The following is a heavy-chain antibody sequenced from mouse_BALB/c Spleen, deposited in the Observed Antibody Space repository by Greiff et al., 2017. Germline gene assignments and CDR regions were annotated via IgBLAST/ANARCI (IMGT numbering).Heavy chain of an antibody. D-gene: IGHD1-1*01. CDR2: ISSGGSYT. V-gene: IGHV5-9-4*01. Sequence: EVKLMESGGGLVKPGGSLKLSCAASGFTFSSYAMSWVRQSPEKRLEWVAEISSGGSYTYYPDTVTGRFTISRDNAKNTLYLEMSSLRSEDTAMYYCARDSYYGSFDYWGQGTTLTVSS. J-gene: IGHJ2*01. CDR3: ARDSYYGSFDY. CDR1: GFTFSSYA.